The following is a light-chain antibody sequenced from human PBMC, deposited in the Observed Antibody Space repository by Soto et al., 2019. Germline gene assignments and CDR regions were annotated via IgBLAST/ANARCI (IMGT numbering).Light chain of an antibody. CDR1: SSDVGAYNY. Sequence: QSALTQPASVSGSPGQSITISCTGTSSDVGAYNYVSWYQQHPAKAPKLMIYEVSNRPSGVSNRFSASKSANTASLTISGLQAEDEADYFCCSYAGTYSVFGGGTKVTVL. CDR2: EVS. J-gene: IGLJ2*01. CDR3: CSYAGTYSV. V-gene: IGLV2-14*01.